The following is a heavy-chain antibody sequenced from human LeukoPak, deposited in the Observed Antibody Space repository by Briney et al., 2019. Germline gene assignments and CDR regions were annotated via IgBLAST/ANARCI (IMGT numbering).Heavy chain of an antibody. CDR3: ARDRYSCSGGSCYPYYFDY. J-gene: IGHJ4*02. V-gene: IGHV3-33*01. D-gene: IGHD2-15*01. Sequence: GGSLRPSCAASGFTFSSYGMHWVRQAPGKGLEWVAVIWYDGSNKYYADSVKGRFTISRDNSKNTLYLQMNSLRAEDTAVYYCARDRYSCSGGSCYPYYFDYWGQGTLVTVSS. CDR2: IWYDGSNK. CDR1: GFTFSSYG.